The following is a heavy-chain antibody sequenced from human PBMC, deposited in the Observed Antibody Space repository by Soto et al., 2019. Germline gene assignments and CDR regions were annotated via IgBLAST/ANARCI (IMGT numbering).Heavy chain of an antibody. D-gene: IGHD1-26*01. J-gene: IGHJ4*02. CDR3: ARLFSGSYGPFDY. Sequence: GESLKISCQGSGYSFTTYWISWVRQMPGKGPEWMGKIDPSDSYTNYSPSFQGGVTISADKSISTVYLQWSSLKASDTAMYYCARLFSGSYGPFDYWGQGTLVTVSS. CDR2: IDPSDSYT. CDR1: GYSFTTYW. V-gene: IGHV5-10-1*01.